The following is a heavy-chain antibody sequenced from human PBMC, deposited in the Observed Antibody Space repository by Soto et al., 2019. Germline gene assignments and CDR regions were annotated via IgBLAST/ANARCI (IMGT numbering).Heavy chain of an antibody. CDR2: IYHSGIT. Sequence: QVLLQESGPGLVKPSGTLSLTCAVSGGSISSVNWWSWVRQSPGKELEWIGEIYHSGITNYNPSLKSRVTISVDNSENQLSLSLNSVTAADTAVYYCARNVRYYIDYWGQGTLVTVSS. J-gene: IGHJ4*02. V-gene: IGHV4-4*02. CDR3: ARNVRYYIDY. CDR1: GGSISSVNW.